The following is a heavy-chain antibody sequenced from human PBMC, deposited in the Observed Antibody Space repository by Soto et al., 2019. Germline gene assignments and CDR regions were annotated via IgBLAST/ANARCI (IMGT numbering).Heavy chain of an antibody. Sequence: QVQLVQSGAEVKKPGSSVKVSCKASGYTFTSYAMHWVRQAPGQRLEWMGWINAGNGNTKYSQTFQGRVTITRDTSASTAYIELSSLRSEDTAVYYCARDMGFGLSDYWGQGTLVTVSS. D-gene: IGHD3-10*01. CDR2: INAGNGNT. CDR1: GYTFTSYA. J-gene: IGHJ4*02. V-gene: IGHV1-3*01. CDR3: ARDMGFGLSDY.